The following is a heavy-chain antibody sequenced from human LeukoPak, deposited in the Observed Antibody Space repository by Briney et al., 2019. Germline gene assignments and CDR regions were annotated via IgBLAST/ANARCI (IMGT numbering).Heavy chain of an antibody. Sequence: RTSETLSLTCTVSGGSISSSSYYWGWIRQPPGKGLEWIGSIYYSGSTYYNPSLKSRVTISVDTSKNQFSLKLSSVTAADTAVYYCARVGYDFWSGYHDAFDIWGQGTMVTVSS. CDR1: GGSISSSSYY. CDR3: ARVGYDFWSGYHDAFDI. J-gene: IGHJ3*02. CDR2: IYYSGST. D-gene: IGHD3-3*01. V-gene: IGHV4-39*07.